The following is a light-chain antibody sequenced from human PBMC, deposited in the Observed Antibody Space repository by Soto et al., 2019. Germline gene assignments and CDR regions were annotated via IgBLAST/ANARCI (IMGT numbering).Light chain of an antibody. V-gene: IGLV2-14*01. J-gene: IGLJ1*01. CDR2: DVS. Sequence: QSALTQPASVSGSPGQSITISCTGTSSDVGAYTYVSWYQQHPGKAPKLIIFDVSSRPSGFSNRFSGSKSGNTASLTISGLQAEDEADYYCSSYTSSSTLGVFGTGTKLTVL. CDR1: SSDVGAYTY. CDR3: SSYTSSSTLGV.